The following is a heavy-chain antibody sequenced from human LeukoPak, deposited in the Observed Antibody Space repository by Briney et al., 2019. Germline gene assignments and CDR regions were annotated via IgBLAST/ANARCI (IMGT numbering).Heavy chain of an antibody. Sequence: GGSLRLSCAASGFTFNSYWMGWVRQAPGKGLEWVANIKQDGTEKYYVDSVKGRFTISRDNAKNSLYLQMNSLRAEDTAVYYCARRYFDLWGQGTLVTVSS. CDR3: ARRYFDL. V-gene: IGHV3-7*01. CDR2: IKQDGTEK. J-gene: IGHJ4*02. CDR1: GFTFNSYW.